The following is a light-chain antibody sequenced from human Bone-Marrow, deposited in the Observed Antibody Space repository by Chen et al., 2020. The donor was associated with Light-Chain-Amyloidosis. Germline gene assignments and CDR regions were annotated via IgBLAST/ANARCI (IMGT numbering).Light chain of an antibody. CDR2: RNN. Sequence: SSELTQDPALSVALGQTVRIRCQGDSLRYYPATWYQQKPGQAPVLVISRNNNRPSGIPDRFSGSSSGNAASLTITGAQAEDEADYHCSSRDTTGNHLLFGGGTSLTVL. CDR3: SSRDTTGNHLL. CDR1: SLRYYP. V-gene: IGLV3-19*01. J-gene: IGLJ2*01.